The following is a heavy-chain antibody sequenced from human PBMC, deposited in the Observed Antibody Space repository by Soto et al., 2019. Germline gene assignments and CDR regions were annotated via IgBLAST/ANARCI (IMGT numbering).Heavy chain of an antibody. CDR1: GYTFTSYG. D-gene: IGHD5-12*01. CDR3: ARGAYSGYDLYYYYYYMDV. Sequence: ASVKVSCKASGYTFTSYGISWVRQAPGQGLEWMGWISAYNGNTNYAQKLQGRVTMTTDTSTSTAYMELRSLRSDDTAVYYCARGAYSGYDLYYYYYYMDVWGKGTTVTVS. J-gene: IGHJ6*03. CDR2: ISAYNGNT. V-gene: IGHV1-18*01.